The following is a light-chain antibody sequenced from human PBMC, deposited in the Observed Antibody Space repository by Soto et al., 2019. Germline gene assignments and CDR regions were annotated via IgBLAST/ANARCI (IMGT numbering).Light chain of an antibody. CDR2: EVS. V-gene: IGLV2-14*01. Sequence: QSVLTQPASVSGSPGQSITISCTGTSSDVGDYKYVSWYQQHPGKAPKLVISEVSNRPSGISNRFSGSKSGNTASLTISGLQAEEEAAYYCSSYTTIFTYVFGTGTKVT. J-gene: IGLJ1*01. CDR3: SSYTTIFTYV. CDR1: SSDVGDYKY.